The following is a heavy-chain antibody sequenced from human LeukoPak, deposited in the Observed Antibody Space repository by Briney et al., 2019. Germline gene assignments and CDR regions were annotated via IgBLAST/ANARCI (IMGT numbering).Heavy chain of an antibody. CDR2: IRLRSGGT. CDR1: GYTFTDYY. D-gene: IGHD4-23*01. J-gene: IGHJ4*02. CDR3: RLVTMGDY. Sequence: ASVKVSCKPYGYTFTDYYMHWVRQAPGQGLEWMGRIRLRSGGTNYAQKFQGRVTVTRDTSSSTVYMEMTRLRSDDTAVYYCRLVTMGDYWGQGTLVTVSS. V-gene: IGHV1-2*06.